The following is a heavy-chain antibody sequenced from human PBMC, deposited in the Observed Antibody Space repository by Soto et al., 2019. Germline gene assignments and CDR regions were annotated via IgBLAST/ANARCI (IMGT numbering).Heavy chain of an antibody. CDR3: ARAGPDYYYYGLDV. Sequence: SQTLSLTCAFSVDSVSTNSAAWNCIRQSPSRGLEWLGRTYYRSKWYNDYAVSVKSRININADTSKNQISLQLNSVTPEDTAVYYCARAGPDYYYYGLDVWGQGTTVTVSS. J-gene: IGHJ6*02. CDR2: TYYRSKWYN. CDR1: VDSVSTNSAA. D-gene: IGHD3-10*01. V-gene: IGHV6-1*01.